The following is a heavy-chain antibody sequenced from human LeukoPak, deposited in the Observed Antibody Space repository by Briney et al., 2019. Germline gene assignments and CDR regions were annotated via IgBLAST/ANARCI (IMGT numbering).Heavy chain of an antibody. CDR2: INPNSGGT. V-gene: IGHV1-2*02. CDR1: GYTFTGYY. D-gene: IGHD3-22*01. J-gene: IGHJ4*02. Sequence: ASVKVSCKASGYTFTGYYMHWVRQAPGQGLEWMGWINPNSGGTNYAQKFQGRVTMTRDTSISTAYMELSRLRSDDTAVYYCAREPWGNYDSGGYPDYWGQGTLVTVSS. CDR3: AREPWGNYDSGGYPDY.